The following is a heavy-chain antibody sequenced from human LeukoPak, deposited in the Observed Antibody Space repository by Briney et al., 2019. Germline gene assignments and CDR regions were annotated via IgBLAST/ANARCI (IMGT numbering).Heavy chain of an antibody. Sequence: GGSLRLSCSAYGFNFNDYEMTWVRQAPGKGLEWVSYISSSGTVVYYADSVRGRFTLSRDNGKNLLYLQMNSLRAEDTAVYYCARDGENYYDSRAPRYFDYWGQGTLVTVSS. CDR1: GFNFNDYE. CDR3: ARDGENYYDSRAPRYFDY. V-gene: IGHV3-48*03. J-gene: IGHJ4*02. D-gene: IGHD3-22*01. CDR2: ISSSGTVV.